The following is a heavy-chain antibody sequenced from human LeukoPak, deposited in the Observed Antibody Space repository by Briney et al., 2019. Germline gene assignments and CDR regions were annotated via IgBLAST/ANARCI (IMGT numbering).Heavy chain of an antibody. CDR2: ISAYNGNT. CDR1: GYTFTSYG. J-gene: IGHJ5*02. CDR3: ARCWFSVVVPAPSLRFDP. V-gene: IGHV1-18*01. D-gene: IGHD2-2*01. Sequence: GASVKVSCKASGYTFTSYGISWVRQAPGQGLEWMGWISAYNGNTNYAQKLQGRVTKTTDTSTSTAYMELRSLRSDDTAVYYCARCWFSVVVPAPSLRFDPWGQGTLVTVSS.